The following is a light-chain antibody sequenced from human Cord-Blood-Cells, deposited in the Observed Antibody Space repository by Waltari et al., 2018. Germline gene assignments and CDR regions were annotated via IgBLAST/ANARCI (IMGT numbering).Light chain of an antibody. CDR2: DVS. CDR3: SSYTSSVV. Sequence: QSALTQPPSESGSPVHSILTSRSFTSVYFVVDNYFSCYQQHPGKAPKLMIYDVSNRPSGVSKRFSGSKSGNTASLTISGLQAEDEADYYCSSYTSSVVFGGGTKLTVL. CDR1: SVYFVVDNY. V-gene: IGLV2-14*01. J-gene: IGLJ2*01.